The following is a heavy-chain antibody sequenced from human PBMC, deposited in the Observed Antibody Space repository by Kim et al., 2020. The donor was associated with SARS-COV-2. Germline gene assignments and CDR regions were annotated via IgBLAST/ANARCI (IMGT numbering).Heavy chain of an antibody. V-gene: IGHV3-30*03. CDR1: GFTFSSYG. Sequence: GGSLRLSCAASGFTFSSYGMHWVRQAPGKGLEWVAVISYDGSNKYYADSVKGRFTISRDNSKNTLYLQMNSLRAEDTAVYYCASGYHQYHYYYYGMDVWG. CDR2: ISYDGSNK. D-gene: IGHD3-22*01. J-gene: IGHJ6*01. CDR3: ASGYHQYHYYYYGMDV.